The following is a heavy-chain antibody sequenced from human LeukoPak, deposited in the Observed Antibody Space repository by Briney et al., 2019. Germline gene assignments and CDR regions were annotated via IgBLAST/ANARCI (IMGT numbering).Heavy chain of an antibody. CDR3: AKDISSSGEDY. Sequence: GGSLRLSCAASGFTFEHYAMHWVRQAPAKGLEWVSLISGNGGSTYYADSVKGRFTISRDNNINSLYLQMNSLRAEDTALYYCAKDISSSGEDYWGQGTLVTVSS. CDR2: ISGNGGST. J-gene: IGHJ4*02. V-gene: IGHV3-43*02. CDR1: GFTFEHYA. D-gene: IGHD6-19*01.